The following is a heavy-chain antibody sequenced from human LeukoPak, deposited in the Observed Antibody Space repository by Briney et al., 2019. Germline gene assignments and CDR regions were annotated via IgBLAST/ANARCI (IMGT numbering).Heavy chain of an antibody. J-gene: IGHJ4*02. V-gene: IGHV3-23*01. CDR3: AKYDIRFGDPFDK. D-gene: IGHD3-10*01. CDR2: ISGHGGST. Sequence: QSGGSLRLSCAASGFTFRSYAMSWVRQAPGRGLEWVSSISGHGGSTYYSASVKGRFTIARDNSRNTVYLQMDSLRAEDTAVYYCAKYDIRFGDPFDKWGQGTLVTVSS. CDR1: GFTFRSYA.